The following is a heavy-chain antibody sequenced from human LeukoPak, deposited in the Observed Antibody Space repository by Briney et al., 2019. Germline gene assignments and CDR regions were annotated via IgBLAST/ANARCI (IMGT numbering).Heavy chain of an antibody. V-gene: IGHV3-74*01. CDR2: INPGGSSI. Sequence: GGSLRLSCAASGFTFSICRMHWVRHVRGKGLVWVARINPGGSSITYADSVKGRFTISRDNAKNTLYLQMDSLRAEDTGVYYCARSNQADDYWGQGTLVTVSS. D-gene: IGHD1-14*01. J-gene: IGHJ4*02. CDR3: ARSNQADDY. CDR1: GFTFSICR.